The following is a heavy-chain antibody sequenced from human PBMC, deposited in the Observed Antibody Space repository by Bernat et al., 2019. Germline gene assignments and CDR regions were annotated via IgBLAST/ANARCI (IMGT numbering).Heavy chain of an antibody. CDR3: ARGGSYCSSTSCYPPHFDY. D-gene: IGHD2-2*01. CDR1: GFTFSSYG. J-gene: IGHJ4*02. V-gene: IGHV3-33*01. Sequence: QVQLVESGGGVVQPGRSLRLSCAASGFTFSSYGMHWVRQAPGKGLEWVAVIWYDGSNKYYADSVKGRFTISRDNSKNTLYLQMNSLRAEDTAVYYCARGGSYCSSTSCYPPHFDYWGQGTLVTVSS. CDR2: IWYDGSNK.